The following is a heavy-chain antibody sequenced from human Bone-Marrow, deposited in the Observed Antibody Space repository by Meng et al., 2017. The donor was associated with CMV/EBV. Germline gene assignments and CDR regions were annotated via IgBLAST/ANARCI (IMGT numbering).Heavy chain of an antibody. V-gene: IGHV4-34*01. CDR3: ATRIAAAGSVSVDV. CDR1: GGSISSYY. Sequence: SETLSLTCTVSGGSISSYYWSWIRQPPEKGLEWIGEINHTGRTKYNPPLKSRVTISVDTSKNQFSLKLSSVTAADTAVYYCATRIAAAGSVSVDVWGQGTTVTVSS. CDR2: INHTGRT. J-gene: IGHJ6*02. D-gene: IGHD6-13*01.